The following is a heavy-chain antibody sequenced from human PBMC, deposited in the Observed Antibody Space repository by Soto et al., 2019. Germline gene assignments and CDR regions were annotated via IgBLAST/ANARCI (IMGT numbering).Heavy chain of an antibody. V-gene: IGHV4-30-4*02. Sequence: PSETLSLTCTVSGGSISSGGYSWSWIRQRPGKGLEWMGYISYSGSTYFNPSLKSRITISVDTSKNQFSLKLSSVTAADTAVYYCAREEGYDGSYSYWGQGTLVTVSS. D-gene: IGHD3-22*01. CDR3: AREEGYDGSYSY. CDR1: GGSISSGGYS. J-gene: IGHJ4*02. CDR2: ISYSGST.